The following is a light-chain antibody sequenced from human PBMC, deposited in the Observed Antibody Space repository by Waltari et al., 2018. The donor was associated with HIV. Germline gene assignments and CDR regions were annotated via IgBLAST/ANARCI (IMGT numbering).Light chain of an antibody. Sequence: DIRMTQSPSSLSASVGDRVTITCQASQDIRNYLNWYQQKPGKAPKLLIYDSSNLETGVPSRFSGSGSGTDFTFTISSLQPEDSATYYCQQYDNLPRVSFGPGTKVNIK. V-gene: IGKV1-33*01. CDR1: QDIRNY. CDR3: QQYDNLPRVS. J-gene: IGKJ3*01. CDR2: DSS.